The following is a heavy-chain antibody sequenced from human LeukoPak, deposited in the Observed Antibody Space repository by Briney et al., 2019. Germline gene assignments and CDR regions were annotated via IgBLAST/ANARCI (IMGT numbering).Heavy chain of an antibody. J-gene: IGHJ4*02. CDR2: ISDPHSGSET. V-gene: IGHV3-21*01. Sequence: PGGSLRLSCAASGFTFSSYTMNWVRQALGQGLEWVSTISDPHSGSETHYADSVKGRFTISRDNAKNSLFLQMNSLRDEDTAVNYCARGSEGYSSGRYGRYFDYWGQGTLVTVSS. D-gene: IGHD6-19*01. CDR1: GFTFSSYT. CDR3: ARGSEGYSSGRYGRYFDY.